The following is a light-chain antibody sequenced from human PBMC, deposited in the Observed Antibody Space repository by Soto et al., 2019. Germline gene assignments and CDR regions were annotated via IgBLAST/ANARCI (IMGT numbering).Light chain of an antibody. J-gene: IGLJ3*02. CDR2: KDS. CDR1: VLAKKY. V-gene: IGLV3-27*01. Sequence: SYELTPPSSVAGSPGQTARITCSGDVLAKKYARWFQQKPGQAPVLVIYKDSERPSGIPERFSGSSSGTTVTLTIGGAQVEDEADYYCYSAGDNNWVVGGGTQLTVL. CDR3: YSAGDNNWV.